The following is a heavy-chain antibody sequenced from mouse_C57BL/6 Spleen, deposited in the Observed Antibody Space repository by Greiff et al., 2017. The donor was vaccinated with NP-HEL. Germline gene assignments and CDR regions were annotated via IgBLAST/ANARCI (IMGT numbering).Heavy chain of an antibody. CDR1: GYTFTSYT. CDR2: INPSSGYT. V-gene: IGHV1-4*01. J-gene: IGHJ4*01. CDR3: ARDGNPEAMDY. Sequence: VQLQQSGAELARPGASVKMSCKASGYTFTSYTMHWVKQRPGQGLEWIGYINPSSGYTKYNQKFKDKATLTADKSSSTAYMQLSSLTSEDSAVYYCARDGNPEAMDYWGQGTSVTVSS.